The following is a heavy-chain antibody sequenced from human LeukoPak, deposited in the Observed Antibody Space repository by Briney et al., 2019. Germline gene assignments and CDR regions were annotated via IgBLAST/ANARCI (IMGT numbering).Heavy chain of an antibody. J-gene: IGHJ4*02. D-gene: IGHD6-19*01. CDR1: GGSISSYY. V-gene: IGHV4-59*01. CDR3: ATWGSFGVAGTVDFDY. CDR2: IYYSGST. Sequence: SETLSLTCTVSGGSISSYYWSWIRQPPGKGLEWIGYIYYSGSTNYNPSLKSRVTISVDTPKNQFSLKLSSVTAADTAVYYCATWGSFGVAGTVDFDYWGQGTLVTVSS.